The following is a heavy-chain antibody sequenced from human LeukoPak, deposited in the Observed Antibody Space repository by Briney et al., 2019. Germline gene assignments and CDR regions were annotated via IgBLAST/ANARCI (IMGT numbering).Heavy chain of an antibody. Sequence: GESLKISCKGSGYSFTSYLIGWVRQMPGKGLEWMGIIYPGDSDTRYSPSFQGQVTISADKSISTAYLQWSSLKASDTAMYYCARAASNSGYAFDIWGQGTMVTVSS. J-gene: IGHJ3*02. D-gene: IGHD4-23*01. CDR2: IYPGDSDT. CDR1: GYSFTSYL. CDR3: ARAASNSGYAFDI. V-gene: IGHV5-51*01.